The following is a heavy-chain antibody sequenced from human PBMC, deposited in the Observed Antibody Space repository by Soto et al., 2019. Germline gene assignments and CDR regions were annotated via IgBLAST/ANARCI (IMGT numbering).Heavy chain of an antibody. Sequence: SETLSLTCTVSGGSVCSYYWSWIRQSPGKGLEWIGDINYSGSTNYKPSLKSRVTISVDTSKNQFSLKLTSVTAADTAVYYCARVLSGSYVDYRGQGTLVTVSS. J-gene: IGHJ4*02. CDR2: INYSGST. CDR1: GGSVCSYY. D-gene: IGHD2-15*01. V-gene: IGHV4-59*08. CDR3: ARVLSGSYVDY.